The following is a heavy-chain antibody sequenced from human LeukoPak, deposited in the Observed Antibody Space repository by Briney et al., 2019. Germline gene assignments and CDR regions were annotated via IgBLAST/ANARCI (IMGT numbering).Heavy chain of an antibody. J-gene: IGHJ4*02. Sequence: ASVTVSCKASGYTFTSYDINWVRQAPGQGLEWMGWMNPNSGNTGYAQKFQGRVTMTRNTSISTAYMELSSLRSEDTAVYYCARGGLFGNWNYNRDYWGQGTLVTVSS. CDR1: GYTFTSYD. CDR2: MNPNSGNT. CDR3: ARGGLFGNWNYNRDY. D-gene: IGHD1-7*01. V-gene: IGHV1-8*01.